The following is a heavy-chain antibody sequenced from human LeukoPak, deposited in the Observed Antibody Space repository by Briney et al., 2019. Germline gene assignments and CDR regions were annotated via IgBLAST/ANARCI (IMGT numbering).Heavy chain of an antibody. CDR2: MKEDGGEK. V-gene: IGHV3-7*01. Sequence: GGSLRLSCAASGFTFSSYAMSWVRQAPGKGLEWVANMKEDGGEKYYVDSVKGRFTISRDNVKNSLYLQMNSLRAEDTAVYYCARGVYEFDYWGQGTLVTVSS. J-gene: IGHJ4*02. CDR3: ARGVYEFDY. CDR1: GFTFSSYA. D-gene: IGHD6-6*01.